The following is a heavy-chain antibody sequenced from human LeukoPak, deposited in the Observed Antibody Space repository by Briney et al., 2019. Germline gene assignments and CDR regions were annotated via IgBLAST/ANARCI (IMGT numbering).Heavy chain of an antibody. D-gene: IGHD1-14*01. CDR2: TSYDGSNN. Sequence: GGSLRLSCVASGISFSYYDMHWVRQAPDKGLEWVAVTSYDGSNNYYAESVKGRFTISRDNSKGTLYLQMSSLRAEDTALYYCAKKKTTGYYSYYAMDVWGQGTTVTVSS. J-gene: IGHJ6*02. CDR3: AKKKTTGYYSYYAMDV. V-gene: IGHV3-30*18. CDR1: GISFSYYD.